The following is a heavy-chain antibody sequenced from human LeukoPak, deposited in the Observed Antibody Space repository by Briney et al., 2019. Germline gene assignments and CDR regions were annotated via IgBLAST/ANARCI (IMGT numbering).Heavy chain of an antibody. CDR3: AGTGGPFDY. CDR2: ISYDGSNK. D-gene: IGHD7-27*01. CDR1: GGSIRSSY. J-gene: IGHJ4*02. V-gene: IGHV3-30-3*01. Sequence: LSLTCTVSGGSIRSSYYYWGWIRQPPGKGLEWVAVISYDGSNKYYADSVKGRFTISRDNSKNTLYLQMNSLRAEDTAVYYCAGTGGPFDYWGQGTLVTVSS.